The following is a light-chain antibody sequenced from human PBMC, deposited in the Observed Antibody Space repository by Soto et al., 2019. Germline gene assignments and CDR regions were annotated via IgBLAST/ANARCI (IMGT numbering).Light chain of an antibody. CDR1: QSVSSS. Sequence: EIVLTQSPDTLSLSPGERATLSCRASQSVSSSLAWYQQKPGQAPRLLIYDASNRATSIPARFSGNGSGTDFTLTISSLEPEDFAVYYCQQRSNWPPEVTFGPGTKVDIK. V-gene: IGKV3-11*01. J-gene: IGKJ3*01. CDR2: DAS. CDR3: QQRSNWPPEVT.